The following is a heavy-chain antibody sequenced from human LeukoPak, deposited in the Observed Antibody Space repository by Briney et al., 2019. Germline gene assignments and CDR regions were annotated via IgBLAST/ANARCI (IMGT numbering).Heavy chain of an antibody. V-gene: IGHV6-1*01. CDR2: TYYRSKWYN. CDR1: GDSDSSNSVA. D-gene: IGHD6-19*01. Sequence: SQTLSLTCAISGDSDSSNSVAWNWIRQSPSRGLEWLGRTYYRSKWYNDYAVSVQSRITINPDTSKNQFYLQLNSVTPEDTAVYYCARGWPYFDYWGQGTLVTVSS. CDR3: ARGWPYFDY. J-gene: IGHJ4*02.